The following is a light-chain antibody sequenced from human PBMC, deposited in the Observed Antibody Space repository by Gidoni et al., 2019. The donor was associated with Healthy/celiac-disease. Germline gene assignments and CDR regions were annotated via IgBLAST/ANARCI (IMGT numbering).Light chain of an antibody. CDR2: AAS. J-gene: IGKJ2*01. V-gene: IGKV1-39*01. CDR1: QSISSY. CDR3: QQSYSTPHT. Sequence: IQMTQSPSSLSASVGDRVTITCRASQSISSYLNWYQQKPGKAPKLLIYAASSLQSGAPSRFSGSGSGTEFTLTISSLQPEDFATYYCQQSYSTPHTFXXXTKLEIK.